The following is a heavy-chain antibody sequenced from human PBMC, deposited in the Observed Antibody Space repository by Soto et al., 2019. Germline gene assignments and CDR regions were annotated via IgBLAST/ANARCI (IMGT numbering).Heavy chain of an antibody. CDR2: ISSSSSTI. CDR3: AREPGYSSGWYQYYFDY. Sequence: GGSLRLSCAASGFTFSSYSMNWVRQAPGKGLEWVSYISSSSSTIYYADSVKGRFTISRDNAKNSLYLQMNSLRAEDTAVYYCAREPGYSSGWYQYYFDYWGQGTLVTVSS. V-gene: IGHV3-48*01. D-gene: IGHD6-19*01. J-gene: IGHJ4*02. CDR1: GFTFSSYS.